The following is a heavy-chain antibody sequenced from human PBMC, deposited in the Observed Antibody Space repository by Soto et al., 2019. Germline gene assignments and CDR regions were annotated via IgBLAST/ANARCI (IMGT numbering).Heavy chain of an antibody. CDR2: LTPIFTTT. V-gene: IGHV1-69*01. CDR3: ARWRGAVTTPGFMGPLDS. D-gene: IGHD3-3*01. CDR1: GGTFSTFT. Sequence: QEQLVQSGAEVKKPGSSVTVSCKASGGTFSTFTISWVRQAPGQGPEWIGGLTPIFTTTKYAQKFRGRVTITADECTNTVYMELHSLRSEDTAVYFCARWRGAVTTPGFMGPLDSWGQGTPVTVSS. J-gene: IGHJ4*02.